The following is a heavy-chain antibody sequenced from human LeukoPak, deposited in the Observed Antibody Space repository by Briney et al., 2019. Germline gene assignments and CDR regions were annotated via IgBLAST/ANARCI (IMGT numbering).Heavy chain of an antibody. CDR3: ARGWAAAAILTRRGDY. Sequence: PGGSLRLSCAASGFTFSSYEMNWVRQAPGKGLEWVSYISSSGSTIYYADSVKGRFTISRDNAKNSLYLQMNSLRAEDTAVYYCARGWAAAAILTRRGDYWGQGTLVTVSS. CDR1: GFTFSSYE. CDR2: ISSSGSTI. J-gene: IGHJ4*02. D-gene: IGHD2-2*01. V-gene: IGHV3-48*03.